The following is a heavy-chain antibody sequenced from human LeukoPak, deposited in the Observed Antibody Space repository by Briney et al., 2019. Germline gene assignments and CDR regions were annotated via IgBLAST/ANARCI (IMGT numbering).Heavy chain of an antibody. J-gene: IGHJ6*02. D-gene: IGHD3-10*01. CDR1: GGSISSSSYY. V-gene: IGHV4-39*01. CDR3: ARAYYFVSGVDV. Sequence: SETLSLTCSVSGGSISSSSYYWGWIRQPPGKGLEWIGSIYYSGTTYYSPSLKSRLTISVNTSKNQFSLKLSSVTAADTAVYYCARAYYFVSGVDVWGQGTTVTVSS. CDR2: IYYSGTT.